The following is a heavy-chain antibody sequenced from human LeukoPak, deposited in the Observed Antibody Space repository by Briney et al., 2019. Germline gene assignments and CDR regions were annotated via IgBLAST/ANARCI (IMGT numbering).Heavy chain of an antibody. CDR3: ATRSGGSYYH. D-gene: IGHD3-10*01. CDR1: GYTFTGYY. CDR2: INPNSGGT. Sequence: ASVKVSCKASGYTFTGYYMHWVRQAPGQGLEWMGWINPNSGGTNYAQKFQGRVTMTSDTSISTAYMELNNLRSDDTAVYYCATRSGGSYYHWGQGTLVTVSS. J-gene: IGHJ4*02. V-gene: IGHV1-2*02.